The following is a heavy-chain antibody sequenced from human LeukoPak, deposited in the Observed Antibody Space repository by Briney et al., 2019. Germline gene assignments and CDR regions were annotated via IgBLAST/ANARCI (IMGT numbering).Heavy chain of an antibody. CDR1: GGSISSYY. CDR3: ASDSSGYYIDAFDI. CDR2: IYYSGST. Sequence: SETLSLTCTVSGGSISSYYWSWIRQPPGKGLEWIGYIYYSGSTNYNPSLKSRVTISVDTSKNQFSLKLSSVTAADTAVYYCASDSSGYYIDAFDIWGQGTMVTVSS. J-gene: IGHJ3*02. D-gene: IGHD3-22*01. V-gene: IGHV4-59*01.